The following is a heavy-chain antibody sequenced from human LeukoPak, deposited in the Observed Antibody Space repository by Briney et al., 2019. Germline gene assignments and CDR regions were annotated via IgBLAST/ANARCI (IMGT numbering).Heavy chain of an antibody. CDR1: GGSISSYY. CDR3: ARIVLPYYYDTTALKGYFDL. CDR2: IYYSGST. D-gene: IGHD3-22*01. J-gene: IGHJ2*01. Sequence: SETLSLTCTVSGGSISSYYWSWIRQPPGKRLEWIGYIYYSGSTNYNPSLKSRVTISVDTSKNQFSLNLSSVTAADTAVYYCARIVLPYYYDTTALKGYFDLWGRGTLVTVSS. V-gene: IGHV4-59*12.